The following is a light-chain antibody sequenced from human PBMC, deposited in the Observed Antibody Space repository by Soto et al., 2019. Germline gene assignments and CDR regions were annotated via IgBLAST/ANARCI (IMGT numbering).Light chain of an antibody. CDR2: ANT. Sequence: QSVLTQPPSVSGAPGQRVTISCTGSSSNIGPTYDVHWYQQLPGTAPKLLIYANTNRPSGVPGRFSGSKSGTSASLAIPGLQAEDEADDFGQSYDSSLSGYVFGTGTKVTV. CDR3: QSYDSSLSGYV. V-gene: IGLV1-40*01. J-gene: IGLJ1*01. CDR1: SSNIGPTYD.